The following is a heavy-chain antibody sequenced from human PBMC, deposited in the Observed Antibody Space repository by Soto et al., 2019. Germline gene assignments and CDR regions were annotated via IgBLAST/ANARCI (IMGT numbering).Heavy chain of an antibody. J-gene: IGHJ4*02. CDR3: ATWRFDY. CDR2: IGVGSGNR. Sequence: SVKGSCKRAGFGNTIAAGQWGRQARGQRLEWIGWIGVGSGNRHYAQKFQERVTITRDMSTNTTKNQFSLQLNSATPEDTAVYYCATWRFDYWGQGALVTLPS. V-gene: IGHV1-58*01. CDR1: GFGNTIAA.